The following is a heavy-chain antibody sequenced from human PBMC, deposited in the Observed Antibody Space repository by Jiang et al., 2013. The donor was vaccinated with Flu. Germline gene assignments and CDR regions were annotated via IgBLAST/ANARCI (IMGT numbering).Heavy chain of an antibody. D-gene: IGHD3-10*01. CDR1: GYTFTSYY. V-gene: IGHV1-46*01. Sequence: GAEVKKPGASVKVSCKASGYTFTSYYMHWVRQAPGQGLEWMGIINPSGGSASYAQKFQGRVTMTRDTSTSTVYMELSSLRSEDTAVYYCARVVSHYGSGSYPLDWGQGTLVTVSS. J-gene: IGHJ4*02. CDR3: ARVVSHYGSGSYPLD. CDR2: INPSGGSA.